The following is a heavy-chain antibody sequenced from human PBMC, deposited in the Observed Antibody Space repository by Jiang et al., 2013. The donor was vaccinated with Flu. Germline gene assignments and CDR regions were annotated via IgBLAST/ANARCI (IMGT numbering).Heavy chain of an antibody. CDR3: ARGQYYDFWSGYYTEYNWFDP. Sequence: SGAEVKKPGASVKVSCKASGYTFTSYYMHWVRRAPGQGLEWMGIINPSGGSTSYAQKFQGRVTMTRDTSTSTVYMELSSLRSEDTAVYYCARGQYYDFWSGYYTEYNWFDPWGQGTLVTVSS. V-gene: IGHV1-46*01. CDR1: GYTFTSYY. D-gene: IGHD3-3*01. CDR2: INPSGGST. J-gene: IGHJ5*02.